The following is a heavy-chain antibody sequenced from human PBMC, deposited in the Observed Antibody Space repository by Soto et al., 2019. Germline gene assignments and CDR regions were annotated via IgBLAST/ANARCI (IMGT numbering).Heavy chain of an antibody. V-gene: IGHV1-69*13. CDR2: IIPIFGTA. J-gene: IGHJ6*02. CDR1: GGTFSSYA. Sequence: SVKVSCKASGGTFSSYAISWVRQATGQGLEWMGGIIPIFGTANYAQKFQGRVTITADESTSTAYMELSSLRSEDTAVYYCARGGSPGYYYGMDVWGQGTTVTVSS. CDR3: ARGGSPGYYYGMDV.